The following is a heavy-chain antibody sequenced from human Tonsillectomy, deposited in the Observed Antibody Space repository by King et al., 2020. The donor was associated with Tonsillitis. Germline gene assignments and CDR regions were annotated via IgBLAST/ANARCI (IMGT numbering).Heavy chain of an antibody. D-gene: IGHD3-10*01. J-gene: IGHJ4*02. CDR1: GGSLNSGDYY. V-gene: IGHV4-30-4*01. Sequence: QLQESGPGLVKPSQTLSLTCIVSGGSLNSGDYYWTWIRQPPGKDLEWIGYIYYSGSSYYNPSLKSRVTMSVDTSKNQFSLKLSSVTAADTALYYCARTDGSATLRIDYWGQGTLVTVSS. CDR2: IYYSGSS. CDR3: ARTDGSATLRIDY.